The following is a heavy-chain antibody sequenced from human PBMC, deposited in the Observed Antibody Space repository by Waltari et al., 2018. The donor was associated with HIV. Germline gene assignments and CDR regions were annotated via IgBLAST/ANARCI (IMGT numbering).Heavy chain of an antibody. Sequence: QVQLVQSGAEVKKPGSSVKVSCKASGGTFSSYAIRWVRQAPGQGLAWIGGHIPSFGTANYAQKFQGRVTITADESTSTAYMELSSLRSEDTAVYYCARGPPRICSGGSCYSGLSYYYYYGMDVWGQGTTVTVSS. J-gene: IGHJ6*02. CDR3: ARGPPRICSGGSCYSGLSYYYYYGMDV. CDR1: GGTFSSYA. D-gene: IGHD2-15*01. V-gene: IGHV1-69*12. CDR2: HIPSFGTA.